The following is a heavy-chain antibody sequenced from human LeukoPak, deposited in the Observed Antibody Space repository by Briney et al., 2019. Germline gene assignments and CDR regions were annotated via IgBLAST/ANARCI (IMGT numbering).Heavy chain of an antibody. V-gene: IGHV3-33*06. CDR1: GFTFSSYG. CDR2: IWYDGSNK. CDR3: AKESAGGSYFD. D-gene: IGHD1-26*01. Sequence: QAGGSLRLSCAASGFTFSSYGMHWVRQAPGKGLEWVAVIWYDGSNKYYADSVNGRFTISRDNSKNTLYLQINSLRAEDTAVYYCAKESAGGSYFDWGQGTLVTVSS. J-gene: IGHJ4*02.